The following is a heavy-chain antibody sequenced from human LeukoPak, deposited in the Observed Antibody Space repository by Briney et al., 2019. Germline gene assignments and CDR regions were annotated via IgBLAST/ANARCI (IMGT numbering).Heavy chain of an antibody. CDR3: AKDRRERPNIVVVPAANTVCYYYGMDV. D-gene: IGHD2-2*01. J-gene: IGHJ6*02. CDR1: GFTFDDYA. CDR2: ISWNSGSI. Sequence: PGGSLRLSCAASGFTFDDYAMHWVRQAPGKGLEWVSGISWNSGSIGYADSVKGRFTISRDNAKNSLYLQMNSLRAEDTALYYCAKDRRERPNIVVVPAANTVCYYYGMDVWGQGTTVTVSS. V-gene: IGHV3-9*01.